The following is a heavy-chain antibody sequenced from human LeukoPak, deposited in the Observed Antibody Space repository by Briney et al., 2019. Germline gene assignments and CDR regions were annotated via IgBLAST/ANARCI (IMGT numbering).Heavy chain of an antibody. CDR3: AKDILDGYNIRFAFDI. CDR2: ISWNSGSI. CDR1: GFTFDDYA. V-gene: IGHV3-9*01. D-gene: IGHD5-24*01. J-gene: IGHJ3*02. Sequence: GGSLRLSCAASGFTFDDYAMHWVRQAPGKGLEWVSGISWNSGSIGYADSVKGRFTISRDNAKNSLYLQMNSLGAEDTPLYYCAKDILDGYNIRFAFDIWGQGTIVTVSS.